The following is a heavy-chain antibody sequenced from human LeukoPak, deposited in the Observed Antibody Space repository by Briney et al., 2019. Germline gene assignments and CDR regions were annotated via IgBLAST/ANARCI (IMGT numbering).Heavy chain of an antibody. D-gene: IGHD6-19*01. V-gene: IGHV4-4*07. CDR3: ARDGYSSGWYDAFDI. CDR1: GGSISGYY. J-gene: IGHJ3*02. Sequence: SETLSLTCTVSGGSISGYYWSWIRQPAGKGLEWIGRIYTSGSTNYNPSLRSRVTMSVDTSKNQFSLKLSSVTAADTAVYYCARDGYSSGWYDAFDIWGQGTMVTVSS. CDR2: IYTSGST.